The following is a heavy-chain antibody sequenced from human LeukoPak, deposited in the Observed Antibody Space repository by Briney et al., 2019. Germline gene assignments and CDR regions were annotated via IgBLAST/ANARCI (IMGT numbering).Heavy chain of an antibody. D-gene: IGHD2-2*01. CDR2: IYYSGST. CDR1: GGSISSYY. J-gene: IGHJ5*02. CDR3: ARGPYCSSTSCPGDWFGP. V-gene: IGHV4-59*01. Sequence: SETLSLTCTVSGGSISSYYWSWIRQPPGKGLEWIGYIYYSGSTNYNPSLKSRVTISVDTSKNQFSLKLSSVTAAGTAVYYCARGPYCSSTSCPGDWFGPWGQGTLVTVSS.